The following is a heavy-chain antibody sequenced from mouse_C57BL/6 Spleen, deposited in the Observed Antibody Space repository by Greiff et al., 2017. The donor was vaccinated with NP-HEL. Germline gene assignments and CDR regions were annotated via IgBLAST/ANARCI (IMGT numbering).Heavy chain of an antibody. CDR2: ISSGGSYT. V-gene: IGHV5-6*01. J-gene: IGHJ2*01. CDR1: GFTFSSYG. Sequence: VQRVESGGDLVKPGGSLKLSCAASGFTFSSYGMSWVRQTPDKRLEWVATISSGGSYTYYPDSVKGRFTISRDNAKNTLYLQMSSLKSEDTAMYYCARQVGPYYFDYWGQGTTLTVSS. CDR3: ARQVGPYYFDY. D-gene: IGHD1-1*02.